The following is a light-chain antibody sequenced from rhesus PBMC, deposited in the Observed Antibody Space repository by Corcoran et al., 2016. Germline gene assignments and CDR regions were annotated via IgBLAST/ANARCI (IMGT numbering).Light chain of an antibody. Sequence: DIQMTQSPSSLSAFVGDRVTITCRASENVNNYVNWYQQKPGKAPKLLIYKASTLQSGVPSRFSGSGSGTDYTFPFSSLPPDDVATYYCQLCYGTPFTFSPGTKLDIK. CDR3: QLCYGTPFT. CDR1: ENVNNY. V-gene: IGKV1-74*01. J-gene: IGKJ3*01. CDR2: KAS.